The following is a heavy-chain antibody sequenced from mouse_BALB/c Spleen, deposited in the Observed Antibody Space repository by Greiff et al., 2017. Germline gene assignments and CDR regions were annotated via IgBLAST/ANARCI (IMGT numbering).Heavy chain of an antibody. CDR1: GFDFSRYW. D-gene: IGHD1-1*01. CDR3: ARLDYYGSSLFDY. Sequence: EVQLQESGGGLVQPGGSLKLSCAASGFDFSRYWMSWVRQAPGKGLEWIGEINPDSSTINYTPSLKDKFIISRDNAKNTLYLQMSKVRSEDTALYYCARLDYYGSSLFDYWGQGTTLTVSS. J-gene: IGHJ2*01. V-gene: IGHV4-1*02. CDR2: INPDSSTI.